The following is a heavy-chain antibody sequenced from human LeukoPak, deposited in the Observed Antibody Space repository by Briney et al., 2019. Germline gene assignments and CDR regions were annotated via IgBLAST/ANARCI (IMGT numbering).Heavy chain of an antibody. CDR1: GGSIGNYY. Sequence: PSETLSLTCTVSGGSIGNYYWSWIRQPPGKGLEWIGYIYYSGSTNYNPSLKSRVTISVDTSKNQFSLKVSSVTAADTAVYYCARDIPQFSASGSPPRTYYGMDVWGQGTTVTVSS. V-gene: IGHV4-59*01. CDR3: ARDIPQFSASGSPPRTYYGMDV. D-gene: IGHD1-26*01. CDR2: IYYSGST. J-gene: IGHJ6*02.